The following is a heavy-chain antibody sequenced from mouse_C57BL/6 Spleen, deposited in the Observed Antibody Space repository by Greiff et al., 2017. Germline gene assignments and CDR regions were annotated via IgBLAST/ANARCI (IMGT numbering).Heavy chain of an antibody. CDR3: ATGSSYHYAMDY. Sequence: VQVVESGAELVKPGASVKMSCKASGYTFTTYPIEWMKQNHGKSLEWIGNFHPYNDDTKYNEKFKGKATLTVEKSSSTVYLELSRLTSDDSAVYYCATGSSYHYAMDYWGQGTSVTVSS. CDR2: FHPYNDDT. D-gene: IGHD1-1*01. V-gene: IGHV1-47*01. J-gene: IGHJ4*01. CDR1: GYTFTTYP.